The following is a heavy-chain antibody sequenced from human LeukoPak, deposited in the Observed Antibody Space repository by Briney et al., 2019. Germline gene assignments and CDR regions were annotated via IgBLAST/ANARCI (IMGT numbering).Heavy chain of an antibody. CDR2: MNPNSGNT. CDR1: GYTFTSYD. CDR3: ARGDVVDNWFDP. V-gene: IGHV1-8*01. J-gene: IGHJ5*02. Sequence: AASVKVSCKASGYTFTSYDINWVRQATGQGLEWMGWMNPNSGNTNYAQKLQGRVTMTTDTSTSTAYMELRSLRSDDTAVYYCARGDVVDNWFDPWGQGTLVTVSS. D-gene: IGHD5-12*01.